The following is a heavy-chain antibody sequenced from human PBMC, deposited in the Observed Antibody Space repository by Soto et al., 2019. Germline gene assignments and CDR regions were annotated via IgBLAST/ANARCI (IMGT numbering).Heavy chain of an antibody. D-gene: IGHD3-10*01. CDR1: GGSFSGYY. CDR3: ARSTTYYYGSGSYYKALSKVYYYYYGMDV. J-gene: IGHJ6*02. V-gene: IGHV4-34*01. CDR2: INHSGST. Sequence: ETLSLTCAVYGGSFSGYYWSWIRQPPGKGLEWIGEINHSGSTNYNPSLKSRVTISVDTSKNQFSLKLSSVTAADTAVYYCARSTTYYYGSGSYYKALSKVYYYYYGMDVWGQGTTVTVSS.